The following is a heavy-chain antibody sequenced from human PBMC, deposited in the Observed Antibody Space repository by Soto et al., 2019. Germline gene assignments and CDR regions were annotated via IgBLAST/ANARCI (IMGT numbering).Heavy chain of an antibody. CDR1: GFMFSDYY. J-gene: IGHJ4*02. CDR3: ERSSLTYFEL. CDR2: ISGSGSTT. V-gene: IGHV3-11*01. Sequence: GSLILSWTSSGFMFSDYYMSLIRRAPGKGLEWLAYISGSGSTTYYTDSVKGRFAISRDNARTSLYLQINSLRVEDSAVYYCERSSLTYFELWGQGTLVTVSS.